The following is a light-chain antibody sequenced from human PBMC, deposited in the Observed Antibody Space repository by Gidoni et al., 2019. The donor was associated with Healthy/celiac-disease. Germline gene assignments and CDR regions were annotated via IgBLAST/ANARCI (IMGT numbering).Light chain of an antibody. J-gene: IGKJ2*02. CDR2: GAS. CDR3: QQYGSSPRT. CDR1: QSVSSSD. Sequence: EIVLTQSPGTLSLSPGERATLSCRASQSVSSSDLAWYKQKPGQAPRLLIYGASSRATGIPDRFSGSGSGTDFTLTISRLEPEDFAVYYCQQYGSSPRTFGQGTKLEIK. V-gene: IGKV3-20*01.